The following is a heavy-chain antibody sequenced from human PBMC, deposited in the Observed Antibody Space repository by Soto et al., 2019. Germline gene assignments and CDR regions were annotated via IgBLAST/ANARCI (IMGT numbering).Heavy chain of an antibody. V-gene: IGHV1-18*01. CDR3: ARDEVPAANWLDR. CDR1: GYIFINYG. D-gene: IGHD2-2*01. J-gene: IGHJ5*02. Sequence: GASVKVSCKASGYIFINYGITWVRQAPGQGLEWMGWISGYNGNTKYADKLQGRVTMTTDTSTTTAYMELRSLRSDDTAVYYCARDEVPAANWLDRWGQGTLATVSS. CDR2: ISGYNGNT.